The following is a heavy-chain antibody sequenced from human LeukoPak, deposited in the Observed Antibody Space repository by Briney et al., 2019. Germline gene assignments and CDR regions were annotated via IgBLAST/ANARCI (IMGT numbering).Heavy chain of an antibody. Sequence: SETLSVTCAVSCYSISTSYYWGWIRQPPGKGLEWIGTVHHSGYTYSNPSLKSRVTISLDTSKNQFSLQLSSVTAADTALYYCVRASNSGYYYFDYWGQGTLVTVSS. CDR2: VHHSGYT. D-gene: IGHD3-22*01. CDR3: VRASNSGYYYFDY. J-gene: IGHJ4*02. CDR1: CYSISTSYY. V-gene: IGHV4-38-2*01.